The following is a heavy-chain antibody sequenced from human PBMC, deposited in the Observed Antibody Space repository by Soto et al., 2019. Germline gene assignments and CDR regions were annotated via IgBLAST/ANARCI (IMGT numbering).Heavy chain of an antibody. CDR1: GDSISSFNW. Sequence: SETLSLTCAVSGDSISSFNWWTWVRQPPGKGLEWIGEMYHSGSTNYNPSLKSRVTISVDTSKNQFSLKLSSVTAADTAVYYCARHQSHSSSYVDPWGQGTLVTVSS. J-gene: IGHJ5*02. CDR2: MYHSGST. CDR3: ARHQSHSSSYVDP. D-gene: IGHD6-13*01. V-gene: IGHV4-4*02.